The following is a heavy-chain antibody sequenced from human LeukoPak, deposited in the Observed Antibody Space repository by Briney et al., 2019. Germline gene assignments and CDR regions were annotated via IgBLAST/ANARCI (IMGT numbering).Heavy chain of an antibody. D-gene: IGHD3-10*01. V-gene: IGHV4-34*01. CDR1: GGSFSGYY. J-gene: IGHJ4*02. CDR2: INHSGST. Sequence: SETLSLTCAVYGGSFSGYYWSWIRQPPGKGLEWIGEINHSGSTNYNPSLKSRVTISVDTSKNQFSLKLSSVTAADTAVYYCARLGYYGSGSYQNNDYWGQGTLVTVSS. CDR3: ARLGYYGSGSYQNNDY.